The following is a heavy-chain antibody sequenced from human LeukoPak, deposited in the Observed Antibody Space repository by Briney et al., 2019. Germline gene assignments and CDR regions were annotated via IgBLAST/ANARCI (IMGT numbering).Heavy chain of an antibody. CDR1: GAPISSGDYY. J-gene: IGHJ4*02. D-gene: IGHD3-16*02. Sequence: SETLSLTCTVSGAPISSGDYYWSWIRQPPGKGLEWIGYIYYSGSTYYNPSLKSRVTISVDTSKNQYSVKLNFVTAADTAVYYCARGPNYVWGSYRYFDYWGQGTPVTVSS. CDR3: ARGPNYVWGSYRYFDY. V-gene: IGHV4-30-4*01. CDR2: IYYSGST.